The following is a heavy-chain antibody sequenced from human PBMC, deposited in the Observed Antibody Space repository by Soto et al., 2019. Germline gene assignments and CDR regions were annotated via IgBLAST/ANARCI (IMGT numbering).Heavy chain of an antibody. V-gene: IGHV3-30*18. J-gene: IGHJ6*02. CDR3: AKAGNYDFWSGYPFYYYYGMDV. CDR1: GFTFSSYG. D-gene: IGHD3-3*01. CDR2: ISYDGSNK. Sequence: QVQLVESGGGVVQPGRSLRLSCAASGFTFSSYGMHRVRQAPGKGLEWVAVISYDGSNKYYADSVKGRFTISRDNSKNTLYLQMNSLRAEDTAVYYCAKAGNYDFWSGYPFYYYYGMDVWGQGTTVTVSS.